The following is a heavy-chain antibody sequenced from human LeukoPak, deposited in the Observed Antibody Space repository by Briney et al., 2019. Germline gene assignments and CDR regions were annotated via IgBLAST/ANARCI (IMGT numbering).Heavy chain of an antibody. D-gene: IGHD3-3*01. CDR3: AREEPLITIFGVVTAFDY. CDR1: GFTFSSYW. V-gene: IGHV3-7*01. Sequence: GGSLRLSCAASGFTFSSYWMSWVRQAPGKGLEWVANIKQDGSEKYYVDSVKGRFTISRDNAKNSLYLQMNSLRAEDTAVYYCAREEPLITIFGVVTAFDYWGQGTLVTVSS. CDR2: IKQDGSEK. J-gene: IGHJ4*02.